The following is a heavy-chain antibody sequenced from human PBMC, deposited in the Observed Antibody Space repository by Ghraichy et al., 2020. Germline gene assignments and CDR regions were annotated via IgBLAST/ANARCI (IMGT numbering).Heavy chain of an antibody. D-gene: IGHD1-26*01. V-gene: IGHV3-23*01. Sequence: GESLNISCAASGFTFSSYAMSWVRQAPGKGLEWVSGISYSGDSTYYADSVKGRFTIFRDNSKNSLYLQMNSLWAEDTAVYYCARGALMGPTIRYFDLWGRGTLVTVSS. J-gene: IGHJ2*01. CDR3: ARGALMGPTIRYFDL. CDR1: GFTFSSYA. CDR2: ISYSGDST.